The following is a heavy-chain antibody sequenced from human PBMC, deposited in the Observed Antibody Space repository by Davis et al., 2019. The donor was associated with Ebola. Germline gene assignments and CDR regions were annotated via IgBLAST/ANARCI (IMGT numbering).Heavy chain of an antibody. CDR1: GYPFTSYG. J-gene: IGHJ5*02. V-gene: IGHV1-18*04. CDR3: ARGGDWFDP. CDR2: ISAYNGNT. Sequence: ASVTVSCKASGYPFTSYGISWVRQAPGQGLEWMGWISAYNGNTNYAQKFRGRVTMTTDRATSTAYMELRSLRSDDTTVYYCARGGDWFDPWGQGTLETVSS. D-gene: IGHD3-16*01.